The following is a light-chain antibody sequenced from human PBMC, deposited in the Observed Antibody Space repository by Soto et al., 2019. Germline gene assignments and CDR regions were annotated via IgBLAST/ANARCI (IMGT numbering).Light chain of an antibody. Sequence: IQLTQSPSSLSASVGDRVTITCRASQGISSYLGWYQQKPGKAPNLLIYSASNLQSGVPSRFSGSGSGTNFTLTISDLQPEDFTTYYCQKSDSTPWTFGQGTKVDI. CDR2: SAS. J-gene: IGKJ1*01. V-gene: IGKV1-39*01. CDR1: QGISSY. CDR3: QKSDSTPWT.